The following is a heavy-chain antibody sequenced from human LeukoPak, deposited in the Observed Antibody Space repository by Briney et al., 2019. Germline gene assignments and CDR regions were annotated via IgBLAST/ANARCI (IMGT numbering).Heavy chain of an antibody. D-gene: IGHD3-10*01. CDR2: INPNSGGT. CDR1: GYTFTGYY. CDR3: ARTYYGSGSYLHYYYYMDV. J-gene: IGHJ6*03. V-gene: IGHV1-2*02. Sequence: GASVKVSCKASGYTFTGYYMHWVRQAPGQGLEWMGWINPNSGGTNYAQKFQGRVTMTRDTSISTAYMELSRLRSDDTAVYYCARTYYGSGSYLHYYYYMDVWGKGTTVTVSS.